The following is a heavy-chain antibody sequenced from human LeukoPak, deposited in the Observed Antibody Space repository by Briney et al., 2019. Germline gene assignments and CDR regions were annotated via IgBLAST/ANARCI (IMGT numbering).Heavy chain of an antibody. CDR3: ARDPGVQYFDY. V-gene: IGHV3-30*04. Sequence: QPGRSLRLSCAASGFTFSSYAMHWVRQAPGKGLEWVAVISYDGSNKYYADSVKGRFTISRDNSKNTLYLQMNSLRAEDTAVYYCARDPGVQYFDYWGQGTLVTVSS. D-gene: IGHD3-10*01. CDR1: GFTFSSYA. CDR2: ISYDGSNK. J-gene: IGHJ4*02.